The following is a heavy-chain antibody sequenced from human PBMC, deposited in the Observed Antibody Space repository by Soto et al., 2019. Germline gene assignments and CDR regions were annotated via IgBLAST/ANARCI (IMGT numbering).Heavy chain of an antibody. J-gene: IGHJ5*02. Sequence: QVQLVQSGAEVRNSGASVNISCAASGYTFTTHPIHWVRQAPGQRLEWVGCINTGNGLPKYSQKFQGRVTITSDTSGSTALIELRGLRSEDTAVYYCARARGTPNWFDPWGQGTLVTVSS. CDR2: INTGNGLP. CDR3: ARARGTPNWFDP. CDR1: GYTFTTHP. D-gene: IGHD1-1*01. V-gene: IGHV1-3*04.